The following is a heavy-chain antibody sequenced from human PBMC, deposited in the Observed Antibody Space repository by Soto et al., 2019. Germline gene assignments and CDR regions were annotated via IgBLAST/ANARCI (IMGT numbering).Heavy chain of an antibody. CDR2: IYYSGST. Sequence: SETLSLTCTVSGGSISSSSYYWGWIRQPPGKGLEWIGSIYYSGSTYYNPSLKSRVTISVDTSKNQFSLKLSSVTAADTAVYYCARTGWDGSSWFDAFDIWGQGTMVTVSS. CDR1: GGSISSSSYY. J-gene: IGHJ3*02. D-gene: IGHD6-13*01. V-gene: IGHV4-39*07. CDR3: ARTGWDGSSWFDAFDI.